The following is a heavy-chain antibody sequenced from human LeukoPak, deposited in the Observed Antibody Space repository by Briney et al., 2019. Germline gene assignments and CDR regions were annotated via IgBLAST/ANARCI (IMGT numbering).Heavy chain of an antibody. J-gene: IGHJ4*02. V-gene: IGHV1-58*01. D-gene: IGHD1-26*01. Sequence: ASVKVSCKASGFTFTSSALQWVRQARGQRLEWIGWIVVGSGNTNYAQKFQERVTITRDMSTSTAYMELSSLRSEDTAVYYCAAVLHVREPDYWGQGTLVTVSS. CDR1: GFTFTSSA. CDR2: IVVGSGNT. CDR3: AAVLHVREPDY.